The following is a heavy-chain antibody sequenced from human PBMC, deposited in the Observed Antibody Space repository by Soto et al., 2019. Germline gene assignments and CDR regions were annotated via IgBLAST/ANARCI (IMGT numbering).Heavy chain of an antibody. V-gene: IGHV1-2*02. CDR3: ARDGCSGGSCYYYYYYGMDV. Sequence: SVKVSCKASGYTFTGYYMHWVRQAPGQGLEWMGWINPNSGGTNYAQKFQGRVTMTRDTSISTAYMELSRLRSDDTAVYYCARDGCSGGSCYYYYYYGMDVWGQGTTVTVSS. D-gene: IGHD2-15*01. J-gene: IGHJ6*02. CDR2: INPNSGGT. CDR1: GYTFTGYY.